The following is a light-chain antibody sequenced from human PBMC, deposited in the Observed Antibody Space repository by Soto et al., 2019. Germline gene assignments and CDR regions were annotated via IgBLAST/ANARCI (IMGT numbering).Light chain of an antibody. CDR1: QGIKSY. CDR3: QQYSAFPIT. J-gene: IGKJ2*01. V-gene: IGKV1-16*02. Sequence: DIQMTQSPSSLSASVGDRVTITCRASQGIKSYLAWFQQKPGEAPKSLIYATSRLQSGVPSKFSGSGSGTDFTLTISSLQPEDFATYYCQQYSAFPITFGRGTKLEIK. CDR2: ATS.